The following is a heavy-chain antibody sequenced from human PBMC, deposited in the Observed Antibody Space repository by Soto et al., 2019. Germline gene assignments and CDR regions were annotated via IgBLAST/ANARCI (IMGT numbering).Heavy chain of an antibody. CDR2: ISGSGGST. J-gene: IGHJ6*02. CDR1: GFTFSSYA. CDR3: ANVNGYCSGGSCYPV. Sequence: LRLSCAASGFTFSSYAMSWVRQAPGKGLEWVSAISGSGGSTYYADSVKGRFTISRDNSKNTLYLQMNSLRAEDTAVYYCANVNGYCSGGSCYPVWGQGTTVTVSS. D-gene: IGHD2-15*01. V-gene: IGHV3-23*01.